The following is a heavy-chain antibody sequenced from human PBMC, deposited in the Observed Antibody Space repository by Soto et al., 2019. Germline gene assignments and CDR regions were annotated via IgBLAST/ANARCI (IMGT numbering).Heavy chain of an antibody. D-gene: IGHD4-17*01. Sequence: QVQLVQSGAEVKKPGASVKVSCKASGYTFTSYAMHWVRQAPGQRLEWMGWINAGNGNTKYSQKFQGRDTITRDTSACTAYMELSSLRSEDTAVYYCATNYGDYSFDYWGQGTLVTVSS. CDR1: GYTFTSYA. CDR2: INAGNGNT. J-gene: IGHJ4*02. CDR3: ATNYGDYSFDY. V-gene: IGHV1-3*01.